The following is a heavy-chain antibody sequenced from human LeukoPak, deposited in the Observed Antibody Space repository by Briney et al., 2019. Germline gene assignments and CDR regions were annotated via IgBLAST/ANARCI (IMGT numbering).Heavy chain of an antibody. CDR3: ARVGYSVRSQFDY. Sequence: KHSQTLSLPCAISGDSVSSNRAAWNWIRQSPSRGLEWLGRTYYRSKRYNDYAVSVKSRITINPDTSKNQFCLQLNSVTPEDTAVYDCARVGYSVRSQFDYWGQGTLVTVSS. CDR2: TYYRSKRYN. CDR1: GDSVSSNRAA. J-gene: IGHJ4*02. D-gene: IGHD5/OR15-5a*01. V-gene: IGHV6-1*01.